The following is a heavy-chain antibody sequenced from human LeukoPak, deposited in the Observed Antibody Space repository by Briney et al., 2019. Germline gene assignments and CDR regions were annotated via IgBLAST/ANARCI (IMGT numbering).Heavy chain of an antibody. V-gene: IGHV3-48*03. D-gene: IGHD3-22*01. CDR2: ISSSGSTI. CDR3: ARHSGYYKSDDY. CDR1: GFTFSSYA. J-gene: IGHJ4*02. Sequence: GGSLRLSCAASGFTFSSYAMSWVRQAPGKGLEWVSYISSSGSTIYYADSVKGRFTISRDNAKNSLYLQMNSLRAEDTAVYYCARHSGYYKSDDYWGQGTLVTVSS.